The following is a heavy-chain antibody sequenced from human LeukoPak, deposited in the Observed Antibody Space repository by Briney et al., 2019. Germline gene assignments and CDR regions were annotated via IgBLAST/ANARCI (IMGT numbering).Heavy chain of an antibody. D-gene: IGHD3-3*01. CDR2: IYYSGST. Sequence: SETLSLTCTVSGGSISSSSYYWGWIRQPPGKGLEWIVSIYYSGSTYYNPSLKSRVTISVDTSKNQFSLKLSSVTAADTAVYYCARSKDFGVPYYYYGMDVWGQGTTVTVSS. V-gene: IGHV4-39*01. CDR1: GGSISSSSYY. CDR3: ARSKDFGVPYYYYGMDV. J-gene: IGHJ6*02.